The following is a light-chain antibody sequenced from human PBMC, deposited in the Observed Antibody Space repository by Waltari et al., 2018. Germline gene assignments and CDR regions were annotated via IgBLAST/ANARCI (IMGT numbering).Light chain of an antibody. CDR3: QQYTRSVWT. Sequence: EVVLTQSPGILSLSPGERATLSCRASQSVSSSYLAWYQQKPGQAPRLLIYGASNRSTGIPDRFSGSGSGTDFTLTISRLGPEDFAVYYCQQYTRSVWTFGQGTKVEI. J-gene: IGKJ1*01. CDR1: QSVSSSY. V-gene: IGKV3-20*01. CDR2: GAS.